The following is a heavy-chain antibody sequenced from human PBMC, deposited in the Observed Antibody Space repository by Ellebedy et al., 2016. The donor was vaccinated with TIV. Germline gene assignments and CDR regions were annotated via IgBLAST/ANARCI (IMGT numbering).Heavy chain of an antibody. Sequence: PGGSLRLSCEASGIIFSSYWMHWVRQAPGKGLLWVSRINSDGSSTTYADSVKGRFTISRDNAKNTVYLQMNSLRLEDTAVYYCATERSGSYYKYWGQGTLVTVSS. J-gene: IGHJ4*02. CDR3: ATERSGSYYKY. D-gene: IGHD1-26*01. CDR2: INSDGSST. V-gene: IGHV3-74*03. CDR1: GIIFSSYW.